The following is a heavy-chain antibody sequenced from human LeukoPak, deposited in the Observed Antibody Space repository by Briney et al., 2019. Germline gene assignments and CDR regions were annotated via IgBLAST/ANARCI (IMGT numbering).Heavy chain of an antibody. CDR3: ARGRSMAAEGDYMDV. CDR2: IYPGDSDT. V-gene: IGHV5-51*01. J-gene: IGHJ6*03. D-gene: IGHD6-6*01. Sequence: GESLKISCKGSGYSSTSYWIGWVRQMPGKGLEWMGIIYPGDSDTRYSPSFQGQVTISADKSISTAYLQWNSLKASDTAMYYCARGRSMAAEGDYMDVWGKGTTVTVSS. CDR1: GYSSTSYW.